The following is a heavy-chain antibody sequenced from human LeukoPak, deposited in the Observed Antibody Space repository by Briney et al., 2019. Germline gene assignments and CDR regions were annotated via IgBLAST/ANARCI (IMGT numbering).Heavy chain of an antibody. CDR3: ASGQGLRLHDYFVY. J-gene: IGHJ4*02. V-gene: IGHV1-18*01. Sequence: ASVKVSCKASGYTFTTYGITWVREAPGQGLEWMGWISAYNGNTNYAQKLQGRVTMTTDTSTSTAYMELRSLRSDDTAVYYCASGQGLRLHDYFVYWGQGTLVTVSS. CDR1: GYTFTTYG. CDR2: ISAYNGNT. D-gene: IGHD4-17*01.